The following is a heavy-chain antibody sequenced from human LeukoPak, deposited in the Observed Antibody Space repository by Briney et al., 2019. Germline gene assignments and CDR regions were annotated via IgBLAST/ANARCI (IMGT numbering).Heavy chain of an antibody. CDR2: INHSGST. J-gene: IGHJ4*02. Sequence: SETLSLTCAVYGGSSSGYYWSWIRQPPGKGLEWIGEINHSGSTNYNPSLKSRVTISVDTSKNQFSLKLSSVTAADTAVYYCARGSGQIAARPSYFDYWGQGTLVTVSS. CDR3: ARGSGQIAARPSYFDY. D-gene: IGHD6-6*01. CDR1: GGSSSGYY. V-gene: IGHV4-34*01.